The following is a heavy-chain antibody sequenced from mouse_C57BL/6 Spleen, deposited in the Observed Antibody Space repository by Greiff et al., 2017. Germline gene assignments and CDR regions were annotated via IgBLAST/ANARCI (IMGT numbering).Heavy chain of an antibody. V-gene: IGHV6-6*01. CDR2: IRNKDNNHAT. CDR1: GFTFSDSW. J-gene: IGHJ4*01. CDR3: TSAGYYVAMDY. Sequence: EVKVEESGGGLVQPGGSMKLSCAASGFTFSDSWMDWVRQSPEKGLEWVAEIRNKDNNHATYYAESVKGRFTISRDDSKSSVYLQMNSLRAEDTGIYYCTSAGYYVAMDYWGQGTSVTVSS. D-gene: IGHD2-1*01.